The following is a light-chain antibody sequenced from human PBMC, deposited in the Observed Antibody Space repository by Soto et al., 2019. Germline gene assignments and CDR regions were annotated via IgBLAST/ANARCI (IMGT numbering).Light chain of an antibody. CDR1: QSVSSY. CDR3: QQYVSSPS. J-gene: IGKJ4*01. Sequence: EIVLTQSPATLSLSPGERATLSCRASQSVSSYLAWYQQKPGLAPRLLIYDASSRATGISDRFSGSGSGTDFTLTISRLEPEDFAVYYCQQYVSSPSFGGGTNVDIK. CDR2: DAS. V-gene: IGKV3D-20*01.